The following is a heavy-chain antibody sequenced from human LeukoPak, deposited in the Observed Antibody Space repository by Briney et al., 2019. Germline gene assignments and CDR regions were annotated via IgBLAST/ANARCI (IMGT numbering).Heavy chain of an antibody. CDR3: ARDTTLVGVKTGYYHYGMDV. CDR2: IYTSGST. CDR1: GGSISSYY. D-gene: IGHD1-26*01. J-gene: IGHJ6*02. Sequence: KASETLSLTCTVSGGSISSYYWSWIRQPAGKGLEWIGRIYTSGSTNYNPSLKSRVTMSVDTSKNQFSLKLSSVTAADTAVYYCARDTTLVGVKTGYYHYGMDVWGQGTTVTVSS. V-gene: IGHV4-4*07.